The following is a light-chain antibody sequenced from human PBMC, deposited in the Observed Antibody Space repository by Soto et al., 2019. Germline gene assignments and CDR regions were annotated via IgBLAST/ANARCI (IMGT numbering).Light chain of an antibody. CDR3: SSYTISNTLVL. J-gene: IGLJ2*01. CDR1: SSDVGGYNY. Sequence: QSVLTQPASVSGSPGQSITISCTGTSSDVGGYNYVSWYQQHPGKAPKLMIYEVSNRPSGVSNRFSGSKSGNTASLTISGLQAEDEANYYCSSYTISNTLVLFGGGTKLTVL. CDR2: EVS. V-gene: IGLV2-14*01.